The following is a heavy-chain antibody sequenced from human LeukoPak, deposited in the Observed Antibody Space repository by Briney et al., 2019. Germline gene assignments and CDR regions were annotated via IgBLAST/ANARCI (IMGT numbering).Heavy chain of an antibody. D-gene: IGHD4-17*01. CDR1: GGSISSYY. V-gene: IGHV4-59*01. CDR3: ARGSYGDCPFDY. J-gene: IGHJ4*02. Sequence: SETLSLTCTVSGGSISSYYWSWIRQPPGKGLEWIGYIYYSGSTNYNPSLKSRVTISVDTSKNQFSLKLSSVTAADTAVYYCARGSYGDCPFDYWGQGTLVTVSS. CDR2: IYYSGST.